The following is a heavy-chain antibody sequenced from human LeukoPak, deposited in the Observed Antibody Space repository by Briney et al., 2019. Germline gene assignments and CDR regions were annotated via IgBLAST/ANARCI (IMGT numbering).Heavy chain of an antibody. CDR2: ISAYNGNT. J-gene: IGHJ4*02. CDR1: GYTFNSYG. V-gene: IGHV1-18*01. Sequence: ASVTVSCKAFGYTFNSYGVSWVRQAPGQGLEWMGWISAYNGNTKYAQKFQGRVTMTTDTSTSTAYMELRSLRSDDTAVYCCARDLDSSSWLDYWGQGTLVTVSS. CDR3: ARDLDSSSWLDY. D-gene: IGHD6-13*01.